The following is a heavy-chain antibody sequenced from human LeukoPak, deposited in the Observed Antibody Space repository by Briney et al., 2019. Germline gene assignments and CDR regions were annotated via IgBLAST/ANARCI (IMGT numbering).Heavy chain of an antibody. D-gene: IGHD1-26*01. CDR2: IKQDGSEK. V-gene: IGHV3-7*02. CDR3: QRVRGSYCFDF. CDR1: RSTFSNKW. J-gene: IGHJ4*02. Sequence: ARTLRLSCAVSRSTFSNKWLSSVRHAPGKELKWVANIKQDGSEKYYVDSVKGRFTLSRDNAKNTLYLQMNSLRAEDTAVYYCQRVRGSYCFDFWGQGALVTVSS.